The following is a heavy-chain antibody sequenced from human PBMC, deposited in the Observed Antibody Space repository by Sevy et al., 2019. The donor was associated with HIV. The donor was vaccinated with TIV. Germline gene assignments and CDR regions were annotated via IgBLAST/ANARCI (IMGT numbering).Heavy chain of an antibody. CDR2: MYPRDSDT. V-gene: IGHV5-51*01. D-gene: IGHD4-4*01. J-gene: IGHJ4*02. CDR1: GYKFTTYW. CDR3: ARHVDMTTLIGGLYYFDS. Sequence: GESLKISCKASGYKFTTYWIGWARQMPGKGLEWMGIMYPRDSDTRYSPSFQGQVTISTDTSINTAYLQWSSLKASDTAMYFCARHVDMTTLIGGLYYFDSWGQGTLVTVSS.